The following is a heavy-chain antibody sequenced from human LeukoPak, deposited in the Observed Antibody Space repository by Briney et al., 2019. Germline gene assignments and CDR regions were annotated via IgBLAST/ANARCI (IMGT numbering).Heavy chain of an antibody. V-gene: IGHV1-46*01. D-gene: IGHD2-21*01. CDR1: GYTFTSYY. CDR2: INPSGGST. J-gene: IGHJ4*02. CDR3: ARDRVGGDGNSRSLDY. Sequence: ASVKVSCKASGYTFTSYYMHWVRQPPGQGLEWMGIINPSGGSTSYAHKFQGRVIITRDTATSTVYMELSSLRSEDTAVYYCARDRVGGDGNSRSLDYWGQGTLVTVSS.